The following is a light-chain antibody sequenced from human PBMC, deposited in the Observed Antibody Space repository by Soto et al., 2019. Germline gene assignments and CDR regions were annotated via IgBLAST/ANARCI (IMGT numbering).Light chain of an antibody. V-gene: IGKV3D-11*01. CDR1: QGVSSY. CDR3: QQGSIFT. J-gene: IGKJ3*01. Sequence: EIVLTQSPATLSLSPGERATLSCRASQGVSSYLAWYQQKPGQAPRLLIYDASNRATGIPARFSGSGPGTDFTLTISSLEPEDFAVYYCQQGSIFTFGPGTKVDIK. CDR2: DAS.